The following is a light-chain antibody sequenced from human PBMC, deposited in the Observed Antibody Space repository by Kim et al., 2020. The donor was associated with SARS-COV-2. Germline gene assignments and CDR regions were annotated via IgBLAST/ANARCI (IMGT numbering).Light chain of an antibody. CDR2: QTS. Sequence: IVLTQSPGTLSLSPGEGATLSCRASQHVYKGYLAWYQQRLGQAPRLLIYQTSNRATGIPDRFSGSGSGTDFTLTISRLEPEDFAVYYWQQYGSSPPYTFGQGTKLEI. V-gene: IGKV3-20*01. CDR3: QQYGSSPPYT. CDR1: QHVYKGY. J-gene: IGKJ2*01.